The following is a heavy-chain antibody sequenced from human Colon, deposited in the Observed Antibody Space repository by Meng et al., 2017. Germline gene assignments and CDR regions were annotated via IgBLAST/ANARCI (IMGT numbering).Heavy chain of an antibody. J-gene: IGHJ6*02. CDR3: ARERKAVAGFYYYYYGMDV. CDR1: GFTFSSYG. Sequence: GESLKISCAASGFTFSSYGMHWVRQAPGKRLVWVAVIWYDGSNKYYEDSVKSRFTISRDNSKNTLYLQMNSLRAEDTAVYYCARERKAVAGFYYYYYGMDVWGQGTTVTVSS. D-gene: IGHD6-19*01. CDR2: IWYDGSNK. V-gene: IGHV3-33*01.